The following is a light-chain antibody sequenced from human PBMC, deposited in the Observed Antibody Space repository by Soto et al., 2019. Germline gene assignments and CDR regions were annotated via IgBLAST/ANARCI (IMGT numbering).Light chain of an antibody. CDR1: QGIGND. CDR2: GAS. V-gene: IGKV1-17*01. CDR3: LQHNNYPRT. J-gene: IGKJ1*01. Sequence: DIQMTQSPSSLSASVGDRVTITCRASQGIGNDLGWYQQKPGKAPKRLIYGASSLQSGVPSRFSGSGSGTEFTLTISCLQPEDFATYYCLQHNNYPRTFGQGTKVEIK.